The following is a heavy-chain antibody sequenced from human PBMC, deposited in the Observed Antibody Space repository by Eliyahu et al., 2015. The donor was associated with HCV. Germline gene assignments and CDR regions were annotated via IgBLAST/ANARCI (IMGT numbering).Heavy chain of an antibody. CDR2: NIPIFGTA. CDR3: AENDYARQTEYCALNN. D-gene: IGHD4-17*01. CDR1: GGTFSSYA. Sequence: QVQLVQSGAEVKXPGSSVKVSCXASGGTFSSYAISWVRQAPGQGLEWMGGNIPIFGTANYAQKFQGRVTITADESTSTAYMELSSLRSEDTAVYYCAENDYARQTEYCALNNWGQGTLVTVSS. V-gene: IGHV1-69*01. J-gene: IGHJ4*02.